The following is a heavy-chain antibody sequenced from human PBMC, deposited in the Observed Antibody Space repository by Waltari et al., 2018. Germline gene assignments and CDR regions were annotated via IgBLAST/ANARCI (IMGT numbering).Heavy chain of an antibody. CDR2: INSDGIST. V-gene: IGHV3-74*01. D-gene: IGHD4-17*01. Sequence: EVQLVESGGGLVQPGGSLRLSCAASGFSLGSYWMHWVRQVPGKGLVWVARINSDGISTDYADSVKCRFTISRDNAKNTLYLQMNSLRAEDTAVYYCGREGRGVVDYGGYWGQGTLVTVSS. CDR3: GREGRGVVDYGGY. J-gene: IGHJ4*02. CDR1: GFSLGSYW.